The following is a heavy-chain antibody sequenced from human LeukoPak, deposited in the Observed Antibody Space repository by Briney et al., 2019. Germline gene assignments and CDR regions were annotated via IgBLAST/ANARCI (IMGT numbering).Heavy chain of an antibody. CDR2: IYASGST. CDR1: GGSFSGYY. J-gene: IGHJ4*02. V-gene: IGHV4-4*07. CDR3: ARDSNLEYSSSRGLGR. Sequence: SETLSLTCAVYGGSFSGYYWSWIRQPARKGLEWIGRIYASGSTYYNPSLKSRVTMSVDTSKNQFSLRLTTVTAADTAVYYCARDSNLEYSSSRGLGRWGQGTLVTVSS. D-gene: IGHD6-6*01.